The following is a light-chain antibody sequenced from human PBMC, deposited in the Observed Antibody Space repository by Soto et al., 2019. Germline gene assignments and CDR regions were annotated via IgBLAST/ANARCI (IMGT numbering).Light chain of an antibody. Sequence: ISMTQSPSTLSASVGDRVTITCRASHHIDAWLAWYQQKPGKAPKVLIYKASILESGVPSRFSGSGSGTEFTLTISSLQPDDSATYYCQQHSNYPLTFGGGTKVEIK. CDR3: QQHSNYPLT. J-gene: IGKJ4*01. V-gene: IGKV1-5*03. CDR2: KAS. CDR1: HHIDAW.